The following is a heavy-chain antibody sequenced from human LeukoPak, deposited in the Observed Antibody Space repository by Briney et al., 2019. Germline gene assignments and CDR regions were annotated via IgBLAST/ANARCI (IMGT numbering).Heavy chain of an antibody. V-gene: IGHV1-2*02. CDR2: INPDSGDS. CDR1: GYTFSDYY. CDR3: ATGVATAFTY. Sequence: RASVKVSCKASGYTFSDYYMHWVRQAPGQGLEWVALINPDSGDSYSAPKFQGRVTIPRDTSISTASMELNWLTSDDTAVYYCATGVATAFTYWGQGTLVTVSS. D-gene: IGHD5-12*01. J-gene: IGHJ4*02.